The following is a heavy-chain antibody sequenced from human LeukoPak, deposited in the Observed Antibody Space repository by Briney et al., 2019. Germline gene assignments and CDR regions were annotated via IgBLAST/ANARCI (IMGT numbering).Heavy chain of an antibody. CDR1: GGTFSSYA. D-gene: IGHD1-26*01. CDR2: ISPIFGTA. J-gene: IGHJ5*02. Sequence: ASVKVSCKASGGTFSSYAISWVRQAPGQGLEWMGGISPIFGTANYAQKFQGRVTITADKSTSTAYMELSSLRSEDTAVYYCARDRVGRGWFDPWGQGTLVTVSS. V-gene: IGHV1-69*06. CDR3: ARDRVGRGWFDP.